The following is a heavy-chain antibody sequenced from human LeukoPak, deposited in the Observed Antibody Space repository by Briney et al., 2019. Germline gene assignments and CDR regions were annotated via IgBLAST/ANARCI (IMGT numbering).Heavy chain of an antibody. CDR2: NYYRGST. V-gene: IGHV4-39*01. J-gene: IGHJ5*02. D-gene: IGHD6-13*01. CDR3: ARGGYSSSWYPSPRYNWFDP. Sequence: SETLSLTCTVCGGSLSSSSYYWGWGRQPPGRGLGWVGSNYYRGSTYYHPPLTTRVTISVDTSKTPFSLKLSSVTAADTAVYYCARGGYSSSWYPSPRYNWFDPWGQGTLVTVSS. CDR1: GGSLSSSSYY.